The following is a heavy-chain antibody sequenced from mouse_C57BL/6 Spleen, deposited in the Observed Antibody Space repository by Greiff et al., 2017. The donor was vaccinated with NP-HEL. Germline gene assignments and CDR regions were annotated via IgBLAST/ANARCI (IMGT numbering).Heavy chain of an antibody. J-gene: IGHJ4*01. V-gene: IGHV1-82*01. CDR1: GYAFSSSW. CDR3: ARRLGGGYAMDY. CDR2: IYPGDGDT. D-gene: IGHD4-1*01. Sequence: VKLQESGPELVKPGASVKISCKASGYAFSSSWMNWVKQRPGKGLEWIGRIYPGDGDTNYNGKFKGKATLTADKSSSTAYMQLSSLTSEDSAVYFCARRLGGGYAMDYWGQGTSVTVSS.